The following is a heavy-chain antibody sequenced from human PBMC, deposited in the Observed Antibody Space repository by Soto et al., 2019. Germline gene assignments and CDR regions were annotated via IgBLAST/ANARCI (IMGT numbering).Heavy chain of an antibody. V-gene: IGHV6-1*01. CDR3: ARGVAGSGFDL. CDR2: TYYRSNWRH. J-gene: IGHJ4*02. CDR1: GDSVSSNTAA. D-gene: IGHD6-19*01. Sequence: SQTLSLTCAISGDSVSSNTAAWNWIRSSPSRGLEWLGRTYYRSNWRHDYAVSVKSRITVNPDTSKNHFPLQLNSVTPDDTAVYYCARGVAGSGFDLWGQGTLVTVSS.